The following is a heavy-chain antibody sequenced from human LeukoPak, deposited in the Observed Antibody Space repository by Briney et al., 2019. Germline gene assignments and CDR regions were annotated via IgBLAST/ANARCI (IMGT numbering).Heavy chain of an antibody. CDR2: IYTSGST. V-gene: IGHV4-4*07. D-gene: IGHD3-22*01. J-gene: IGHJ5*02. CDR1: GGSISSYY. CDR3: ARGPDYYDSSGRPNWFDP. Sequence: PSETLSLTCTVSGGSISSYYWSWIRQPAGKGLEWIGRIYTSGSTNYNPSLKSRVTMSVDTSKNQFSLKLSSVTAADTAVYYCARGPDYYDSSGRPNWFDPWGQGTLVTVSS.